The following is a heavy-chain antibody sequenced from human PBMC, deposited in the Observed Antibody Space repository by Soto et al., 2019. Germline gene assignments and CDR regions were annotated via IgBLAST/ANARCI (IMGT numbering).Heavy chain of an antibody. CDR2: IYYSGSA. V-gene: IGHV4-39*01. J-gene: IGHJ4*02. D-gene: IGHD3-22*01. Sequence: PSETLSLTCTVSGGFIGSSIYYWGWIRQPPGKGLEWIGCIYYSGSAYYNPSLKSRVTISVDTSKNQFSLKLSSVTAADTAVYYCTYYYDSSGYYYWGQGTLVTVSS. CDR3: TYYYDSSGYYY. CDR1: GGFIGSSIYY.